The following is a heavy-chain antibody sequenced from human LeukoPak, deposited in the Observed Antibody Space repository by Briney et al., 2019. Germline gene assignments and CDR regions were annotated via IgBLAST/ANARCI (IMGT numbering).Heavy chain of an antibody. CDR1: GFTFSSYS. V-gene: IGHV3-48*04. J-gene: IGHJ4*02. D-gene: IGHD3-22*01. CDR3: AKEKYYYDSSGYYWDY. CDR2: ISSGSSTI. Sequence: PGGSLRLSCAASGFTFSSYSMNWVRQAPGKGLEWVAYISSGSSTIYYADSVKGRFTISRDNAKNSLYLQMNSLRAEDTAVYYCAKEKYYYDSSGYYWDYWGQGTLVTVSS.